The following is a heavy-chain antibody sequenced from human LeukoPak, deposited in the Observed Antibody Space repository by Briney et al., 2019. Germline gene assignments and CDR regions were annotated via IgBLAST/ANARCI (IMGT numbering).Heavy chain of an antibody. CDR2: ISYDGGNK. CDR1: GFTFSSYA. Sequence: PGRSLRLSCAASGFTFSSYAMHWVRQAPGKGLEWVAVISYDGGNKYYADSVKGRFTISRDNSKNTLYLQMNSLRAEDTAVYYCARVPGYDSSGYFDYWGQGTLVTVSS. J-gene: IGHJ4*02. CDR3: ARVPGYDSSGYFDY. D-gene: IGHD3-22*01. V-gene: IGHV3-30*04.